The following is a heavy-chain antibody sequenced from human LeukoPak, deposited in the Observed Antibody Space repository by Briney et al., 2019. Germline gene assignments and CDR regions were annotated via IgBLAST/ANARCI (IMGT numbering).Heavy chain of an antibody. V-gene: IGHV4-30-2*01. CDR1: GGSISSGGYS. Sequence: SETLSLTCAVSGGSISSGGYSWSWIRQPPGKGLEWIGYIYHSGSTYYNPSLKSRVTISVDRSKNQFSLKLSSVTAAGTAVYYCAREAGATYYWGQGTLVTVSS. CDR2: IYHSGST. CDR3: AREAGATYY. J-gene: IGHJ4*02. D-gene: IGHD1-26*01.